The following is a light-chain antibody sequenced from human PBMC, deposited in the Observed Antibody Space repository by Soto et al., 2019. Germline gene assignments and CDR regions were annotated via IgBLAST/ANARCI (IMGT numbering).Light chain of an antibody. CDR3: QQYGSF. CDR2: GAS. V-gene: IGKV3-20*01. CDR1: QSVSSSY. J-gene: IGKJ2*01. Sequence: EIVLTQSPGTLSLSPGERATLSCRASQSVSSSYLAWYQQKPGQAPRLLIYGASSRATGIPDRFSGSGSGTHFALTISRLEPEDFAVYYCQQYGSFFGQGTKLEIK.